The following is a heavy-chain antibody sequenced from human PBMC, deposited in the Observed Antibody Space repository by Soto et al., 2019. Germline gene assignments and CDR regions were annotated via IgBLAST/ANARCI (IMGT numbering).Heavy chain of an antibody. J-gene: IGHJ4*02. CDR3: ARTVPLGLYFDY. V-gene: IGHV4-30-4*08. D-gene: IGHD2-2*01. Sequence: SETLSLTCTVSGGSISSGGYYWSWIRQHPGKGLEWIGYIYYSGSTYYNPSLKSRVTISVDTSKNQFSLKLSSVTAADTAVYYCARTVPLGLYFDYWGQGTLVTVSS. CDR1: GGSISSGGYY. CDR2: IYYSGST.